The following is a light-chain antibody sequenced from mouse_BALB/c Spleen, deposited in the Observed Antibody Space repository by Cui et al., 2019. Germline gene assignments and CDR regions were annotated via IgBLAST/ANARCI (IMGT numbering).Light chain of an antibody. J-gene: IGKJ1*01. Sequence: VVMTRTPFTLSVTIVQPASISCKSSQGLLDSDGKTYLDWLLQRPGQSPKRLIYQVSNLDSGVPDRCTGSGSGTNFTLKISRVEAEDLGVYYCWQGTHFPQTFGGGTKLEIK. CDR1: QGLLDSDGKTY. CDR3: WQGTHFPQT. V-gene: IGKV1-135*01. CDR2: QVS.